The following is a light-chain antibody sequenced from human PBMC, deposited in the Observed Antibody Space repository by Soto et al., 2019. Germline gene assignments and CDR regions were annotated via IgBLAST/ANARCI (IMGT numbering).Light chain of an antibody. CDR3: QQYNNWPPWT. CDR1: QSVSNN. Sequence: ILMTQSPATLSVSPGERATLSCRASQSVSNNLAWYQQKPVQAPRLLIYEASTRATGIPARFSGSGSCTEFTLTTSGLQSEDFAVYYCQQYNNWPPWTFGQGTKVEIK. CDR2: EAS. J-gene: IGKJ1*01. V-gene: IGKV3-15*01.